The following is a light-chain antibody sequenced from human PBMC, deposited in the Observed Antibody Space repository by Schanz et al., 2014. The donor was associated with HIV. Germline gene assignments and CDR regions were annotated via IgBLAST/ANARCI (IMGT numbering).Light chain of an antibody. CDR3: QSSDRYNGKV. Sequence: NFMLTQPHSVSESPGKTVIISCTRNSGSIASSFVQWYQQRSDSAPTLVISENNDRPSGVPDPFSGSMDMSSTSAFLTISFLSSEDEADYYCQSSDRYNGKVFGGGTKLTVL. CDR1: SGSIASSF. V-gene: IGLV6-57*04. CDR2: ENN. J-gene: IGLJ3*02.